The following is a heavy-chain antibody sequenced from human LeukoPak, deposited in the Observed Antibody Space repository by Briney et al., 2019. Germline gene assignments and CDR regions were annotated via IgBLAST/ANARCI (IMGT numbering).Heavy chain of an antibody. CDR2: ISSSSSYI. V-gene: IGHV3-21*01. CDR1: GFTFSSYS. CDR3: ARAQRIMTTFGGVIVFDY. Sequence: GGSLRLSCAASGFTFSSYSMNWVRQAPGKGLEWVSSISSSSSYIYYADSVKGRFTISRDNAKNSLYLQMNSLRAEDTAVYYCARAQRIMTTFGGVIVFDYWGQGTLVTVSS. J-gene: IGHJ4*02. D-gene: IGHD3-16*02.